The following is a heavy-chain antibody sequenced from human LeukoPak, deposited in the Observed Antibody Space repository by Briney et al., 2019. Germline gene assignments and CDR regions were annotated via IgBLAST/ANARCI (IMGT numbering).Heavy chain of an antibody. CDR1: GFTFSSYE. J-gene: IGHJ4*02. D-gene: IGHD3-3*01. CDR3: ARGRRFLEWLFH. V-gene: IGHV3-48*03. CDR2: ISSSGSTI. Sequence: GGSLRLSCAASGFTFSSYEMNWVRQAPGKGLEWVSYISSSGSTIYYADSVKGRFTISRDNAKNSLYLQMNSLRAEDTAVYYYARGRRFLEWLFHWGQGTLVTVSS.